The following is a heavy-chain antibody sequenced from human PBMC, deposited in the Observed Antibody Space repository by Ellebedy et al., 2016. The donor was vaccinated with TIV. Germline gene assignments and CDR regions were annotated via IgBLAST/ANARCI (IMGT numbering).Heavy chain of an antibody. CDR1: GGSISTSGDY. J-gene: IGHJ4*02. Sequence: MPSETLSLTCTVSGGSISTSGDYWVWIRQPPGKGLEWIGSIFYSGSTYYNPSLKSRVTIAVDTSKNQFSLKLTSVTAADTAIYYCARLAAAAATFDYWGQGTLVTVSS. CDR3: ARLAAAAATFDY. V-gene: IGHV4-39*01. D-gene: IGHD6-13*01. CDR2: IFYSGST.